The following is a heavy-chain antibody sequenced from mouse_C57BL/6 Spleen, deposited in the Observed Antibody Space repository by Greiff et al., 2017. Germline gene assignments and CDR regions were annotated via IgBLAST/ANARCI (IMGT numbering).Heavy chain of an antibody. J-gene: IGHJ2*01. V-gene: IGHV5-17*01. CDR1: GFTFSDYG. CDR3: ARIHGSFYYFDY. Sequence: EVNVVESGGGLVKPGGSLKLSCAASGFTFSDYGMHWVRQAPEKGLEWVAYISSGSSTIYYADTVKGRFTISRDNAKNTLFLQMTSLRSEDTAMYYCARIHGSFYYFDYWGQGTTLTVSS. D-gene: IGHD1-1*01. CDR2: ISSGSSTI.